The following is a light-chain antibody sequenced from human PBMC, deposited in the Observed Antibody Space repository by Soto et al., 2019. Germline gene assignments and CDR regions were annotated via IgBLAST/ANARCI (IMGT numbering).Light chain of an antibody. V-gene: IGLV2-14*01. CDR3: SSYTSSSLYV. CDR1: SSDVGGYNY. J-gene: IGLJ1*01. CDR2: DVS. Sequence: SALTQPASVSGSPGQSLTISCTGTSSDVGGYNYVSWYQQHPGKAPKLMIYDVSNRPSGVSNRFSGSKSGNTASLTISGLQAEDEADYYCSSYTSSSLYVFGTGTKVTVL.